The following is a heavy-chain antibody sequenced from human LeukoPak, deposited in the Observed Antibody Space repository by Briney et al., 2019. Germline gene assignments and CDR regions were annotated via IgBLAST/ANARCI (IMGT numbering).Heavy chain of an antibody. Sequence: PSETLSLTCTVSGGSISSYYWSWIRQPPGKGLEWIGYIYYSGSTIYNPSLKSRVTISVDTSKNQFSLKLNSVTAADTAVYYCARHSTTYYDFDYWGQGTLVTVSS. CDR1: GGSISSYY. J-gene: IGHJ4*02. D-gene: IGHD2/OR15-2a*01. V-gene: IGHV4-59*08. CDR3: ARHSTTYYDFDY. CDR2: IYYSGST.